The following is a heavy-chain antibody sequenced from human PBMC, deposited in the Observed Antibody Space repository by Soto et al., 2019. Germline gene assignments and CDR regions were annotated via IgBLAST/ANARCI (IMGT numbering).Heavy chain of an antibody. CDR2: INHSGST. CDR3: ARGRSSSWFGHNWFDP. D-gene: IGHD6-13*01. Sequence: PSETLSLTCAVYGGSFSGYYWSWILQPPGKGLEWIGEINHSGSTNYNPSLKSRVTISVDTSKNQFSLKLSSVTAADTAVYYCARGRSSSWFGHNWFDPWGQGTLVTVSS. J-gene: IGHJ5*02. V-gene: IGHV4-34*01. CDR1: GGSFSGYY.